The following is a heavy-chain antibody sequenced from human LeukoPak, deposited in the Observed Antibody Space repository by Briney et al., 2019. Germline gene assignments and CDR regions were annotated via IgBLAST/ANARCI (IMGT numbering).Heavy chain of an antibody. CDR1: GLTFDDYA. Sequence: GGSLRLSCAASGLTFDDYAMHWVRQAPGKGLEWVSGISWNSGSIGYADSVKGRFTISRDNAKNSLYLQMNSLRAEDTALYYCAKARYSSGWYIDYWGQGTLVTVSS. CDR3: AKARYSSGWYIDY. V-gene: IGHV3-9*01. D-gene: IGHD6-19*01. J-gene: IGHJ4*02. CDR2: ISWNSGSI.